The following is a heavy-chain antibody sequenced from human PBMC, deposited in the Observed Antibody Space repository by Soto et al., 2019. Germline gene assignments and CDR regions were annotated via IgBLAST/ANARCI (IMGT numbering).Heavy chain of an antibody. Sequence: QVQLQESCQGLVKPSETLSLSCTVSGGSINSYYWSWIRQSPGKRMEWIGYVHHSWGSSYNPSLQSRVAISLDTSKSQFSLKVTSVTATDTAVYYCARQGFGPLHGLVDVWGQGTTVTVSS. CDR1: GGSINSYY. CDR3: ARQGFGPLHGLVDV. V-gene: IGHV4-59*08. CDR2: VHHSWGS. D-gene: IGHD3-10*01. J-gene: IGHJ6*02.